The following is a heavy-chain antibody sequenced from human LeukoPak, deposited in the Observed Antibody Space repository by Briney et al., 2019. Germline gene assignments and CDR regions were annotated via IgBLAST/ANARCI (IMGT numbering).Heavy chain of an antibody. CDR1: GGSFSDYY. CDR2: INHSGST. Sequence: SETLSLTCAVYGGSFSDYYWSWLRQPPGKGLEWIGEINHSGSTNYNPSLKSRVTMSVDTSKNQFSLKLNSVTAADTAVYYCARAIYDVFFDFWGQGTLVTVSS. CDR3: ARAIYDVFFDF. V-gene: IGHV4-34*01. J-gene: IGHJ4*02. D-gene: IGHD3-3*01.